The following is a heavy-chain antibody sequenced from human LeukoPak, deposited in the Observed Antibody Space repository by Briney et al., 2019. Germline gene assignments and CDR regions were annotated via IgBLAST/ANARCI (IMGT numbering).Heavy chain of an antibody. CDR3: ARDDGYSSSYWYFDL. D-gene: IGHD6-6*01. Sequence: ASVRVSCTASGGTFTSYAINWVRQAPGQGLEWLGRIIPVIGTAHYAQKFQGRVTIITDKSTTIAYMDLNSLTSEDTAVYYCARDDGYSSSYWYFDLWGRGTLVTVSS. CDR2: IIPVIGTA. V-gene: IGHV1-69*05. J-gene: IGHJ2*01. CDR1: GGTFTSYA.